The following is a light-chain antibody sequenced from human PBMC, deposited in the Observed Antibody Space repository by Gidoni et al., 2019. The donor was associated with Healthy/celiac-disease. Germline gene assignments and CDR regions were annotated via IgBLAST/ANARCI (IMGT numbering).Light chain of an antibody. Sequence: DIQMTQSHSTLSASVGNRVTIPCRASQSISILLAWYQQKPGKAPKLLIYDASSLESGVPSRFSGSGSGTEFTLTISSLQPDDFATYYCQQYNSYPYTFGQWTKLEIK. V-gene: IGKV1-5*01. CDR3: QQYNSYPYT. CDR1: QSISIL. J-gene: IGKJ2*01. CDR2: DAS.